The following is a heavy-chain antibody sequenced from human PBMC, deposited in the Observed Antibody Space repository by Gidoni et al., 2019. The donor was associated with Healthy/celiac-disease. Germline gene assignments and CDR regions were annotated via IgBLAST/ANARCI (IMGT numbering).Heavy chain of an antibody. J-gene: IGHJ4*02. CDR3: ARKHIAVAGNYFDY. D-gene: IGHD6-19*01. Sequence: SCKGSGSSFTSYWIGWVRQIPGKVLEWMGIIHPGDSDTRYSPSFQGQVTISADKSISPAYLQWSSLKAADTAMYYCARKHIAVAGNYFDYWGQGTLVTVSS. CDR2: IHPGDSDT. CDR1: GSSFTSYW. V-gene: IGHV5-51*01.